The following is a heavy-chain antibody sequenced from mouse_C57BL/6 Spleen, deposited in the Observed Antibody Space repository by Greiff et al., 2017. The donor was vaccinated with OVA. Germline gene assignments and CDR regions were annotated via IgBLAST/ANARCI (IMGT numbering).Heavy chain of an antibody. Sequence: EVQGVESGGGLVKPGGSLKLSCAASGFTFSSYAMSWVRQTPEKRLEWVATISDGGSYTYYPDNVKGRFTISRDNAKNNLYLQMSHLKSEDTAMYYCARKTDGYYPYWYFDVWGTGTTVTVSS. V-gene: IGHV5-4*01. CDR2: ISDGGSYT. D-gene: IGHD2-3*01. CDR3: ARKTDGYYPYWYFDV. CDR1: GFTFSSYA. J-gene: IGHJ1*03.